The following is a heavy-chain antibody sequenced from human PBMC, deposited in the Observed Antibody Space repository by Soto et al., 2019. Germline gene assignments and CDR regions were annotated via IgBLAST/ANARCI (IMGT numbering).Heavy chain of an antibody. CDR3: ARLLRITMVRGVIISGGYFDY. Sequence: SETLSLTCTVSGGSISSSSYYWGWIRQPPGKGLEWIGSTYYSGSTYYNPSLKGRVTISVDTSKNQFSLKLSSVTAADTAVYYCARLLRITMVRGVIISGGYFDYCGQRTLVTVSS. CDR2: TYYSGST. CDR1: GGSISSSSYY. J-gene: IGHJ4*02. V-gene: IGHV4-39*01. D-gene: IGHD3-10*01.